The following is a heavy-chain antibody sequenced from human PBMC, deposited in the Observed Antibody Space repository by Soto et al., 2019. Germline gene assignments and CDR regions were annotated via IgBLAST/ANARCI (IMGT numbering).Heavy chain of an antibody. CDR2: ISYDGSNK. CDR3: ASGKGRNYYYGMDV. J-gene: IGHJ6*01. CDR1: GFTFSSYA. V-gene: IGHV3-30-3*01. Sequence: QVQLVESGGGVVQPGRSLRLSCAASGFTFSSYAMHWVRQAPGKGLEWVAVISYDGSNKYYADSVKGRFTISRDNSKNTLYLQMNSLRAEDTAVYYCASGKGRNYYYGMDVW.